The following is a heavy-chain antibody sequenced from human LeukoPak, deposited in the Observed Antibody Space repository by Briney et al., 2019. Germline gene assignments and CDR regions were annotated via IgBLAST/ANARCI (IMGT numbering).Heavy chain of an antibody. D-gene: IGHD1-26*01. V-gene: IGHV3-64*01. CDR3: ARVRLSGSYFFDY. Sequence: PGGSLRLSCAASGFTFSSYAMHWVRQAPGKGLEYVSAISSNGGSTYYANSVNGRFTISRDNSKNTLYLQMGSLRAEDMAVYYCARVRLSGSYFFDYWGQGTLVTVSS. J-gene: IGHJ4*02. CDR2: ISSNGGST. CDR1: GFTFSSYA.